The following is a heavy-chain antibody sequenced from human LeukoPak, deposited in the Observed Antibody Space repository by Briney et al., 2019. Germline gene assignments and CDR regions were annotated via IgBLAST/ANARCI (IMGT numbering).Heavy chain of an antibody. D-gene: IGHD3-16*01. CDR1: GGSISSSSYY. V-gene: IGHV4-39*01. Sequence: SETLSLTCTVSGGSISSSSYYWDWIRQPPGKGLEWIGTIYYSGSTYYNPSLKSRVTISVDTSRNQFSLKLRSVTAADTAGYYCARHPTDVSIFDPWGQGTLVTVSS. CDR3: ARHPTDVSIFDP. CDR2: IYYSGST. J-gene: IGHJ5*02.